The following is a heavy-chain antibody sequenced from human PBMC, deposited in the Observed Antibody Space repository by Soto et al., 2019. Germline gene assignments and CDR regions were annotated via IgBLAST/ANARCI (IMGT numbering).Heavy chain of an antibody. CDR3: ATNKQLGTSYYYYGMDV. D-gene: IGHD6-13*01. Sequence: SQTLSLTCAISGDSVSSNSAAWNWIRQSPSRGLEWLGRTYYRSKWYNDYAVSVKSRITINPDTSKNQSSLQLNSVTPEDTAVYYCATNKQLGTSYYYYGMDVWGQGTRVTVSS. J-gene: IGHJ6*02. CDR2: TYYRSKWYN. V-gene: IGHV6-1*01. CDR1: GDSVSSNSAA.